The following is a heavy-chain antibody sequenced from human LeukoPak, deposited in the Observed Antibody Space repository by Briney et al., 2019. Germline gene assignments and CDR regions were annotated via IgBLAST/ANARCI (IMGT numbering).Heavy chain of an antibody. D-gene: IGHD3-22*01. J-gene: IGHJ4*02. CDR3: ARGSYYYDSSGLLDYFDY. CDR2: INWNGGST. V-gene: IGHV3-20*04. CDR1: GFTFADYG. Sequence: GGSLRLSCAAAGFTFADYGMSWVRQAPGKGLEWVSGINWNGGSTGYADTVKGRYTTSRDNAKNSLYLQMNSLRAEDTALYYCARGSYYYDSSGLLDYFDYWGQGTLVTVSS.